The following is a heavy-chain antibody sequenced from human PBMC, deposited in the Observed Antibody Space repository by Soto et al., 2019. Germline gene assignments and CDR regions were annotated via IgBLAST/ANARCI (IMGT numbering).Heavy chain of an antibody. CDR3: APRPRESTEGTGSNDY. Sequence: PGGSLRLSCAASGFTFSSYSMNWARQAPGKGLEWVSSISSSSSYIYYADSVKGRFTISRDNAKNSLYLQMNSLRAEDTAVYYCAPRPRESTEGTGSNDYWGQGTLVTVSS. J-gene: IGHJ4*02. D-gene: IGHD3-9*01. CDR1: GFTFSSYS. V-gene: IGHV3-21*01. CDR2: ISSSSSYI.